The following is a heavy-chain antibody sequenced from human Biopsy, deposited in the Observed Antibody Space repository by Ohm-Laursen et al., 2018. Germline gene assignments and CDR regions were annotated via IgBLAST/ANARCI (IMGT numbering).Heavy chain of an antibody. Sequence: PSDTLSLTCAVTDKSINKYYWSWLRQPAGKGLEYIGRILFSGDTNPDYNPSLKSRVTMSVDTSKNQFPLRLSSVTAADTAVYFCARDSRGGHLNTTLITGKNLDSWGQGILVTVSS. CDR1: DKSINKYY. V-gene: IGHV4-4*07. J-gene: IGHJ4*02. D-gene: IGHD3-16*01. CDR2: ILFSGDT. CDR3: ARDSRGGHLNTTLITGKNLDS.